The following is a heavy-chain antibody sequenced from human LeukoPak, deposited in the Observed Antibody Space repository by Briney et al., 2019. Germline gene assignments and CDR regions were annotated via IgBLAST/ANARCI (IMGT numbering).Heavy chain of an antibody. Sequence: SETLSLTCTVSGGSISSYYWSWIRQPPGKGLEWIGYIYYSGSTNYNPSLKSRVTISVDTSKNQFSLKLSSVTAADTAVYYCARRRYFDYWGQGTLVTVSS. CDR3: ARRRYFDY. CDR2: IYYSGST. J-gene: IGHJ4*02. V-gene: IGHV4-59*08. CDR1: GGSISSYY.